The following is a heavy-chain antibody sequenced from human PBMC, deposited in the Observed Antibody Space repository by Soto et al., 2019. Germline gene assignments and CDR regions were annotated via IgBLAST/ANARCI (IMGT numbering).Heavy chain of an antibody. Sequence: ASVKVSCKASGGTFSSYAISWVRRAPGQGLEWMGGIIPIFGTANYAQRFQGRVTITADESTSTAYMGLSSLRSEDTAVYYCARDLRYYDSSGYYDLDPWGQGTLVTVSS. D-gene: IGHD3-22*01. V-gene: IGHV1-69*13. J-gene: IGHJ5*02. CDR2: IIPIFGTA. CDR3: ARDLRYYDSSGYYDLDP. CDR1: GGTFSSYA.